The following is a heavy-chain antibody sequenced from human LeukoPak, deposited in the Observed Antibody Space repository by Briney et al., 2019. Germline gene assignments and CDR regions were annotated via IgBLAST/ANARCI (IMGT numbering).Heavy chain of an antibody. J-gene: IGHJ5*02. CDR3: ARLPGENYYDSSGYYPAGANWFDP. D-gene: IGHD3-22*01. CDR1: GGTFSSYA. V-gene: IGHV1-69*04. CDR2: IIPILGIA. Sequence: SVKVSCKASGGTFSSYAISWVRQAPGQGLEWMGRIIPILGIANYAQKFQGRVTITAGKSTSTAYMELSSLRSEDTAVYYCARLPGENYYDSSGYYPAGANWFDPWGQGTLVTVSS.